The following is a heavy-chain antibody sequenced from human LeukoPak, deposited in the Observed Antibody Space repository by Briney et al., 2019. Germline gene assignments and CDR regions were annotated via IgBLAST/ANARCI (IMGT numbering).Heavy chain of an antibody. Sequence: PSETLSLTCTVSGGSISGSSYYWGWIRQPPGKGLEWIGSIYYSGSTYYNPSLKSRVTISVDTSKNQFSLKLNSVTAADTAVYYCARTSNWNYYSRYFDYWGQGTLVTVSS. J-gene: IGHJ4*02. CDR2: IYYSGST. D-gene: IGHD1-7*01. CDR1: GGSISGSSYY. V-gene: IGHV4-39*07. CDR3: ARTSNWNYYSRYFDY.